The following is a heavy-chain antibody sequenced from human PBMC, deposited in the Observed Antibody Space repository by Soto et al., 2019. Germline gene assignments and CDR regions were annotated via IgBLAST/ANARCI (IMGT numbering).Heavy chain of an antibody. D-gene: IGHD5-18*01. CDR3: ARDHMVTYYYYYGMDV. Sequence: QVQLVESGGGVVQPGRSLRLSCAASGFTFSSYGMHWVRQAPGKGLEWVAVIWYDGSNKYYADYVKGRFTISRDNSKNTLYLQMNSLRAEDTAVYYCARDHMVTYYYYYGMDVWGQGTTVTVSS. J-gene: IGHJ6*02. CDR1: GFTFSSYG. V-gene: IGHV3-33*01. CDR2: IWYDGSNK.